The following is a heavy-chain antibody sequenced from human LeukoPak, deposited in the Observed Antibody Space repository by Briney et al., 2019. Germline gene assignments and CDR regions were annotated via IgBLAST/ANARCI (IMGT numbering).Heavy chain of an antibody. CDR2: ISAYNGNT. CDR1: GYTFTNYV. Sequence: ASVKVSCKASGYTFTNYVISWVRQAPGQGLEWMGWISAYNGNTNYAQKLQGRVTMTTDTSTSTAYMELRSLISDDTAVYYCARDNDYYDSSGYYTRYDYWGQGTLVTVSS. D-gene: IGHD3-22*01. J-gene: IGHJ4*02. CDR3: ARDNDYYDSSGYYTRYDY. V-gene: IGHV1-18*01.